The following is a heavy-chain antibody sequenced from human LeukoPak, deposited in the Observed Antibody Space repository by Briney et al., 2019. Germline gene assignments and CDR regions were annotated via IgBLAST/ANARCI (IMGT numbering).Heavy chain of an antibody. CDR3: AKDTRVAPNYHDSSGSDY. CDR1: GFTFSSYA. D-gene: IGHD3-22*01. J-gene: IGHJ4*02. V-gene: IGHV3-23*01. Sequence: GGSLRLSCAASGFTFSSYAMSWVRQAPGKGLEWVSAISGCGGSTYYADSVKGRFTISRDNSKNTLYLQMNSLRAEDTAVYYCAKDTRVAPNYHDSSGSDYWGQGTLVTVSS. CDR2: ISGCGGST.